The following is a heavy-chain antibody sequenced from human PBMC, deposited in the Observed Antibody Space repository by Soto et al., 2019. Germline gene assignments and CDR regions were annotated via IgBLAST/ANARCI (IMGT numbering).Heavy chain of an antibody. Sequence: QVQLEQSGAEVKKPGSSVKVSCKASGGTLSDHGVAWLRQAPGQGLEWMGGSIPVFNTAKYAQKFQGRVTATAGKFTIIAYMELRSLRSEDTAFYFCSRVVYGSGNYDTGPSAFAIWGQGTMVIVSS. CDR3: SRVVYGSGNYDTGPSAFAI. D-gene: IGHD3-10*01. CDR2: SIPVFNTA. CDR1: GGTLSDHG. J-gene: IGHJ3*02. V-gene: IGHV1-69*06.